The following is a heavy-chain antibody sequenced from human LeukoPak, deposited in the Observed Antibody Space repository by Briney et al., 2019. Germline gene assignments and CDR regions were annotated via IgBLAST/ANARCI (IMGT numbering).Heavy chain of an antibody. CDR1: GFTFSASA. J-gene: IGHJ4*02. CDR2: VNGGGSST. Sequence: PGGSLRLSCAASGFTFSASAMNWVRQAPAKGLEWVSSVNGGGSSTYYADSVKGRFTISRDNSRNTLYLQMNSLRVEDTAVYYWAKGPVVTLDSWGQGTLVSVSS. V-gene: IGHV3-23*01. D-gene: IGHD2-21*02. CDR3: AKGPVVTLDS.